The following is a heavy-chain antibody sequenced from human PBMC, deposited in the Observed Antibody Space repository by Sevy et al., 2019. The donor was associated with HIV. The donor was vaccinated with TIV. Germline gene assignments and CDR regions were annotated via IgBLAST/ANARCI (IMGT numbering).Heavy chain of an antibody. CDR3: ATTKDYYDSSGCPFDY. Sequence: ASVKVSCKVSGYTLTGLSMHWVRQAPGKGLEWMGSFDPEDGETSYAQNFQGRVTMTEDTFTDTAYMELSSLRSEDTAVYFCATTKDYYDSSGCPFDYWGQGTLVTVSS. V-gene: IGHV1-24*01. CDR1: GYTLTGLS. J-gene: IGHJ4*02. D-gene: IGHD3-22*01. CDR2: FDPEDGET.